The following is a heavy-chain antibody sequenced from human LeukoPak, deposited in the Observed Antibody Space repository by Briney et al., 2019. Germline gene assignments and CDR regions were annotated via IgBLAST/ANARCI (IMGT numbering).Heavy chain of an antibody. J-gene: IGHJ4*02. V-gene: IGHV3-7*01. CDR3: AKNPGKGLFPPLSSRGYYFDY. CDR2: IKQDGSEK. Sequence: GGSLRLSCAASGFTFSSYWMSWVRQAPGKGLEWVANIKQDGSEKYYVDSVKGRFTISRDNAKNSLYLQMNSLRAEDTAVYYCAKNPGKGLFPPLSSRGYYFDYWGQGTLVTVSS. D-gene: IGHD2-21*01. CDR1: GFTFSSYW.